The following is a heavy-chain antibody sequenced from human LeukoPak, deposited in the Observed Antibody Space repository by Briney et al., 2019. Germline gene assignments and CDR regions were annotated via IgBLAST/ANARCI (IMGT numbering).Heavy chain of an antibody. D-gene: IGHD5-12*01. CDR3: ARHLLPRWSASSGYDVGY. CDR2: ISAYNGNT. V-gene: IGHV1-18*01. CDR1: GYTFTSYG. Sequence: ASVKVSCKASGYTFTSYGISWVRQAPGQGLEWMGWISAYNGNTNYAQKLQGRVTMTTDTSTSTAYMELRSLRSDDTAVYYCARHLLPRWSASSGYDVGYWGQGTLVTVSS. J-gene: IGHJ4*02.